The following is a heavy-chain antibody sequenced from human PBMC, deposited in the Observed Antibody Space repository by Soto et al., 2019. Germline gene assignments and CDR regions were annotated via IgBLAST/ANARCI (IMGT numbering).Heavy chain of an antibody. CDR1: GYTFTSYA. Sequence: ASVKVSCKASGYTFTSYAMHWVRQAPGQRLEWMGWINAGNGNTKYSQKFQGRVTITRDTSASTAYMELSSLRSEDTAVYYCARARYCSSTSCPFYRGRTGTKFHYWGQGTLVTLSS. V-gene: IGHV1-3*01. CDR2: INAGNGNT. D-gene: IGHD2-2*01. CDR3: ARARYCSSTSCPFYRGRTGTKFHY. J-gene: IGHJ4*02.